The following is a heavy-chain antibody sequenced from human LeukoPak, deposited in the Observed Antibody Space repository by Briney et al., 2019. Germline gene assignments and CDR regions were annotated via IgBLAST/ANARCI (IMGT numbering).Heavy chain of an antibody. Sequence: ASVKVSFKASGYTFTGYYMHWVRQAPGQGLEWMGWINPNSGGTNYAQKFQGWVTMTRDTSISTAYMELSRLRSDDTAVYYCARGNKSIAAARTSYHPLDYWGQGTLVTVSS. CDR3: ARGNKSIAAARTSYHPLDY. J-gene: IGHJ4*02. CDR2: INPNSGGT. CDR1: GYTFTGYY. V-gene: IGHV1-2*04. D-gene: IGHD6-13*01.